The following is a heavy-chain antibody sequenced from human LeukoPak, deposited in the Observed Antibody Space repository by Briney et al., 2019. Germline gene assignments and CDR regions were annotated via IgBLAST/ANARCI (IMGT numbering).Heavy chain of an antibody. CDR2: INHSGST. J-gene: IGHJ3*02. Sequence: SETLSLTCTVYGGSFSGYYWSWIRQPPGKGLEWIGEINHSGSTNYNPSLKSRVTISVDTSKNQFSLKLSSVTAADTAVYYCARPSYGDPRRGAFDIWGQGTMVTVSS. CDR3: ARPSYGDPRRGAFDI. V-gene: IGHV4-34*01. CDR1: GGSFSGYY. D-gene: IGHD4-17*01.